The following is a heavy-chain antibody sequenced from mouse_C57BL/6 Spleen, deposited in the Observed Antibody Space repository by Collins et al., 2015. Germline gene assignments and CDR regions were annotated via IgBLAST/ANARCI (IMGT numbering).Heavy chain of an antibody. CDR3: TRSEVFYYGHSPYYFDY. J-gene: IGHJ2*01. Sequence: QVQLQQSEAELVRPGASVTLSCKASGYTFTDYEMYWVKQTPVHGLEWIGAIDPETGGTAYNQKFKGKAMLTADSSSNTAFMELRSLTSEDSAVYYCTRSEVFYYGHSPYYFDYWGQGTTLTVSS. CDR2: IDPETGGT. V-gene: IGHV1-15*01. D-gene: IGHD1-1*01. CDR1: GYTFTDYE.